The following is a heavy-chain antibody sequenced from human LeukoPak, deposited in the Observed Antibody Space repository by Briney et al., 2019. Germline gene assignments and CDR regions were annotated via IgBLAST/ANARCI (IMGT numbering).Heavy chain of an antibody. Sequence: PGGSLRLSCAASGFTFSSYEMDWVRQAPGKGLEWVAVIWYDGSNKYYADSVKGRFTISRDNSKNTLYLQMNSLRAEDTAVYYCARAYGDYATSPGYWGQGTLVTVSS. CDR2: IWYDGSNK. CDR1: GFTFSSYE. D-gene: IGHD4-17*01. J-gene: IGHJ4*02. CDR3: ARAYGDYATSPGY. V-gene: IGHV3-33*08.